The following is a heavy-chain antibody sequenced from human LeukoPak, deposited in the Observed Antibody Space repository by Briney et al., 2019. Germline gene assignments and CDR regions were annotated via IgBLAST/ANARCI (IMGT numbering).Heavy chain of an antibody. V-gene: IGHV3-48*01. Sequence: GGSLRLSCAASGFTFSSYYMSWVRQAPGKGLEWVSYISGSSTTIYYSDSVKGRFTVSRDNARNSLYLQMNSLRAEDTAVYYCARDGANDYGDCFDYWGQGTLVTVSS. D-gene: IGHD4-17*01. J-gene: IGHJ4*02. CDR2: ISGSSTTI. CDR1: GFTFSSYY. CDR3: ARDGANDYGDCFDY.